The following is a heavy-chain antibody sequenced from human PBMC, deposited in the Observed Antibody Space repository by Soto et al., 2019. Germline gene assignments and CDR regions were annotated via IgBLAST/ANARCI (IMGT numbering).Heavy chain of an antibody. V-gene: IGHV1-69*13. CDR2: IIPISGTT. J-gene: IGHJ6*02. CDR1: GGTFSTDA. D-gene: IGHD2-15*01. Sequence: GASVKVSCKASGGTFSTDAIIWVRQAPGHGLEWMGGIIPISGTTYYTQKFQGRVTITADEPTSTAFMELSSLKSEDTAVFYCARGYCSGGNCYSGMDVWGQGTTVTVSS. CDR3: ARGYCSGGNCYSGMDV.